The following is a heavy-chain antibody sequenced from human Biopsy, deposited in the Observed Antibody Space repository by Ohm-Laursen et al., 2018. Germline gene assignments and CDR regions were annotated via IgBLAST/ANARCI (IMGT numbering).Heavy chain of an antibody. D-gene: IGHD4/OR15-4a*01. V-gene: IGHV3-23*01. CDR3: AKDRRTMRVWYFDL. J-gene: IGHJ2*01. Sequence: SLRLSCAAPGFTFATYGMSWVRQAPGKGLEWVSGISSTGNSTYYADSVKGRFTISRDNSKNTLYLQLNSLRVEDTALYYCAKDRRTMRVWYFDLWGRGTLVTVPS. CDR2: ISSTGNST. CDR1: GFTFATYG.